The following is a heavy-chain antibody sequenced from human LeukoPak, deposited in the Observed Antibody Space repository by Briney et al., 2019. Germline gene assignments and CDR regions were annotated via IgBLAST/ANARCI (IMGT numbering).Heavy chain of an antibody. J-gene: IGHJ4*02. Sequence: GGSLRLSCAASGFTFSSYSMNWVRQAPGKGLEWVSSISSSSSYLYYADSVKGRFTISRDNAKNSLYLQMNSLRAEDTAVYYCAGRLDCTNGVCFNYFRFDYWGQGTLVTVSS. CDR1: GFTFSSYS. D-gene: IGHD2-8*01. CDR3: AGRLDCTNGVCFNYFRFDY. CDR2: ISSSSSYL. V-gene: IGHV3-21*04.